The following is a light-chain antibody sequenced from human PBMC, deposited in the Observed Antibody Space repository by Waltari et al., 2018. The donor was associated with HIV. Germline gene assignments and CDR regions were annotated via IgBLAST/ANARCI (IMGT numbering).Light chain of an antibody. V-gene: IGKV1-13*02. CDR2: DAS. CDR3: QQFRTYPRT. CDR1: QGIRNA. Sequence: AIQLTQSPSSLSASVGDRVPITCRASQGIRNALAWYQQKPGRPPKLLIYDASTLEGGVPSRFSGSFSGTDSNLTISNLQPEDSAIYYCQQFRTYPRTFGQGATLEI. J-gene: IGKJ2*01.